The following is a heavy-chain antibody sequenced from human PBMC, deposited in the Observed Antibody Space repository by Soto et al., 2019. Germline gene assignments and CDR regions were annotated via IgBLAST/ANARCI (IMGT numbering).Heavy chain of an antibody. J-gene: IGHJ6*02. Sequence: PGESLKISCKGSGYSFTSYWISWVRQMPGKGLEWMGRIDPSDSYTNYSPSFQGHVTISADKSISTAYLQWSSLKASDTAMYYCARVDTAMVPWYYYGMGVCGQLTTVTVSS. CDR3: ARVDTAMVPWYYYGMGV. V-gene: IGHV5-10-1*01. CDR2: IDPSDSYT. D-gene: IGHD5-18*01. CDR1: GYSFTSYW.